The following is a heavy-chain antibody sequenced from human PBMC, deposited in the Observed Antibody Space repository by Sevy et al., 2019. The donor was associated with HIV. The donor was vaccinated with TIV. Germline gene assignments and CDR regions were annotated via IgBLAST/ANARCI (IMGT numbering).Heavy chain of an antibody. V-gene: IGHV4-59*01. CDR2: IYYTGST. D-gene: IGHD3-22*01. CDR1: GGSISSYY. CDR3: ARDLSITQSFDSSGYYQNEAFDI. Sequence: SETLSLTCTVSGGSISSYYWSWIRQPAGKGLEWIGYIYYTGSTNYNPSLKSRVTISLDMSKNQFSLKLSSVTAADTAVYYCARDLSITQSFDSSGYYQNEAFDIWGQGTMVTVSS. J-gene: IGHJ3*02.